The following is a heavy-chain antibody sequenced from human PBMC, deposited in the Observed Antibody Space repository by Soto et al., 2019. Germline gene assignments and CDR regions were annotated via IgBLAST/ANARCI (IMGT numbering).Heavy chain of an antibody. J-gene: IGHJ4*02. V-gene: IGHV3-30*18. CDR2: ISYDGSNK. CDR3: AKEGTVGSDY. D-gene: IGHD1-1*01. CDR1: GFTFSSYG. Sequence: QVQLVESGGGVVQPGRSLRLSCAASGFTFSSYGMHWVRQAPGKGLEWVAVISYDGSNKYYADSVKGRFTISRDNSKNTLYLQMNSLRAEDTAVYYCAKEGTVGSDYWGQGTLVTVSS.